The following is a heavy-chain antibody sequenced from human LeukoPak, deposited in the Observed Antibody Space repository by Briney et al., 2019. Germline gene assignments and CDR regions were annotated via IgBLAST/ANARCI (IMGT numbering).Heavy chain of an antibody. CDR1: GFTFSSYE. J-gene: IGHJ4*02. CDR2: IYYSGST. D-gene: IGHD6-19*01. CDR3: ARDEWDSSGWSY. Sequence: GSLRLSCAASGFTFSSYEMNWIRQPPGKGLEWIGSIYYSGSTYYNPSLKSRVTISVDTSKNQFSLKLSSVTAADTAVYYCARDEWDSSGWSYWGQGTLVTVSS. V-gene: IGHV4-39*02.